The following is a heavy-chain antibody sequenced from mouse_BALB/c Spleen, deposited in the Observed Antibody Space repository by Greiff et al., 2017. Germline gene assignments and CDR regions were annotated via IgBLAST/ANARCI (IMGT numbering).Heavy chain of an antibody. Sequence: EVQLQQSGAELVKPGASVKLSCTASGFHIKDTYMHWVKQRPEQGLEWIGRIDPANGNTKYDPKFQGKATITADTSSNTAYLQLSSLTSEDTAVYYCARLAYYDYEGFAYWGQGTLVTVSA. CDR3: ARLAYYDYEGFAY. D-gene: IGHD2-4*01. CDR2: IDPANGNT. V-gene: IGHV14-3*02. J-gene: IGHJ3*01. CDR1: GFHIKDTY.